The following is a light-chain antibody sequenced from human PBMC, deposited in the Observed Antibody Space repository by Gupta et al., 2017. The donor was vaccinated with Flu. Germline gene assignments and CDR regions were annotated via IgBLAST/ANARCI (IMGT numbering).Light chain of an antibody. CDR1: RTVSSSS. Sequence: EIVLTQSPGTLSLSPGERATLSCRASRTVSSSSLAWYQHKPGQAPRLLIYASSSRAAGVPDRFSGSASGTDFTLTISRLEPEDFTVYYCQQYGSSPLTFGPGTTVDLK. J-gene: IGKJ3*01. CDR3: QQYGSSPLT. CDR2: ASS. V-gene: IGKV3-20*01.